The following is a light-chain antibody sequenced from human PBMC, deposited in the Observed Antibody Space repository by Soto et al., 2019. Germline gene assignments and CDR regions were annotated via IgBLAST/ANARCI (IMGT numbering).Light chain of an antibody. Sequence: EIVMTQSPCTLSVSPGERATLSCRASQSVSSNLAWYQQKPGQAPRLLIYGASARATGIPARFTGSGSGTEFTLTISSLQSEDIAVYYCQQYNNWPKTFGQGTKVDIK. J-gene: IGKJ1*01. CDR1: QSVSSN. CDR3: QQYNNWPKT. CDR2: GAS. V-gene: IGKV3-15*01.